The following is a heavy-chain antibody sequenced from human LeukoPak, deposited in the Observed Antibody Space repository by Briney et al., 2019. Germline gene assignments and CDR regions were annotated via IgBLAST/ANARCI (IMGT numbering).Heavy chain of an antibody. Sequence: ASVKVSCKASGYTFTTYTISWVRQAPGQGLEWMGWIITYNGNTYYAQKFQGRVTMTTDTSTNTAYMELRSLRSDDTAVYYCVRDEGRVSGSYSPWGQGTLVTVSS. CDR2: IITYNGNT. J-gene: IGHJ5*02. CDR1: GYTFTTYT. V-gene: IGHV1-18*01. CDR3: VRDEGRVSGSYSP. D-gene: IGHD3-10*01.